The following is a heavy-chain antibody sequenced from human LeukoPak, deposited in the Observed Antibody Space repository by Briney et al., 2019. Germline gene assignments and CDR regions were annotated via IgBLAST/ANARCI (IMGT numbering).Heavy chain of an antibody. CDR2: ISYSGST. CDR1: AGSISSSAYY. Sequence: SETLSLTCTVDAGSISSSAYYCDWILEPPWNGLEWIGRISYSGSTYNNPSLKSRGTMSVDTSNNRLSLQPFSLTAADTAEYYSATYSGTFYLQFDYWGQGTLVTVSS. D-gene: IGHD1-26*01. V-gene: IGHV4-39*07. CDR3: ATYSGTFYLQFDY. J-gene: IGHJ4*02.